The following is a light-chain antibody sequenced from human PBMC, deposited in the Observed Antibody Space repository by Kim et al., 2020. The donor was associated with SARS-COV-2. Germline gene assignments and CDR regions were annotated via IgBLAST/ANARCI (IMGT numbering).Light chain of an antibody. Sequence: QSALTQPPSASGSPGQSVTISCTGTSSDVGGYNYVSWYQQHPGKAPKVIIFEVSKRPSGVPDRFSGSKSGNTASLTVSGLQAEDEADYYCSSYGGSNSLFIFGTGTKVTVL. CDR2: EVS. J-gene: IGLJ1*01. V-gene: IGLV2-8*01. CDR3: SSYGGSNSLFI. CDR1: SSDVGGYNY.